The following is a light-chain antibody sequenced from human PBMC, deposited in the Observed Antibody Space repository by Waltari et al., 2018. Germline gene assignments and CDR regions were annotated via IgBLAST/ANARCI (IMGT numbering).Light chain of an antibody. CDR3: RQCYTFPYT. Sequence: DIVMTQSSDSLAVSLGERATLNCEPSQSVLSSSNNKNYVGWYQQRPGQPPKLLITWASTGESGVPDRFSGSGSGTDFTLSSSSLQAEDVAVYYCRQCYTFPYTFGHGTKLEI. V-gene: IGKV4-1*01. CDR2: WAS. J-gene: IGKJ2*01. CDR1: QSVLSSSNNKNY.